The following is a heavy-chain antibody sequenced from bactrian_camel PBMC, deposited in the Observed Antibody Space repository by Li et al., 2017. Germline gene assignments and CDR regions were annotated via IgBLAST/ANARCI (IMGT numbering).Heavy chain of an antibody. CDR1: GFIFSGYW. CDR3: AAEGGGPTDSYSDALKGCRAIMNFGV. Sequence: HVQLVESGGGLVRPGGSLRLSCAPSGFIFSGYWVYWVRQAPGKGPEWVATINDSGRTTYIADMLKGRFTISRDNDRNTVYLEMDSLKPEDTAVYYCAAEGGGPTDSYSDALKGCRAIMNFGVWGQGTQVTVS. J-gene: IGHJ4*01. CDR2: INDSGRTT. D-gene: IGHD4*01. V-gene: IGHV3S1*01.